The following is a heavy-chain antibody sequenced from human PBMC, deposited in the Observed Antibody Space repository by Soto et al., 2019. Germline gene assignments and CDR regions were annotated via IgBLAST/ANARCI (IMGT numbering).Heavy chain of an antibody. CDR1: GGSISSGGYY. D-gene: IGHD3-22*01. J-gene: IGHJ4*02. CDR3: ARAKIVVVRRYFDY. Sequence: NPSETLSLTCTVSGGSISSGGYYWSWIRQHPGKGLEWIGYIYYSGSTYYNPSLKSRVTISVDTSKNQFSLKLSSVTAADTAVYYCARAKIVVVRRYFDYWGQGTLVTVSS. V-gene: IGHV4-31*03. CDR2: IYYSGST.